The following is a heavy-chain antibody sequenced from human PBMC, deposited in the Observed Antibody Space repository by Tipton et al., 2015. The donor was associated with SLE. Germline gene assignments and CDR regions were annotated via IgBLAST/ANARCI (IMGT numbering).Heavy chain of an antibody. CDR3: AATGGIVATIGED. J-gene: IGHJ4*02. V-gene: IGHV4-61*08. D-gene: IGHD5-12*01. Sequence: TLSLTCTVSGGSISSGGYYWSWFRQPPGKGLEWIGYIYYSGSTNYNPSLKSRVTISVDTSKNQFSLKLSSVTAADTAVYYCAATGGIVATIGEDWSQGTLVTVSS. CDR1: GGSISSGGYY. CDR2: IYYSGST.